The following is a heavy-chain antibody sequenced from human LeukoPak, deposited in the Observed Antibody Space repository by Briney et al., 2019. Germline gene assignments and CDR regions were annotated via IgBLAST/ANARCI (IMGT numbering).Heavy chain of an antibody. V-gene: IGHV1-69*04. D-gene: IGHD6-13*01. CDR3: ARDGGIAAAGTVH. Sequence: SVKVSCKASGGTFSSYAISWVRQAPGQGLEWMGRIIPILGIANYAQKFQGRVTITADKSTSTAYMELSSLRSEDTAVYYYARDGGIAAAGTVHWGQGTLVTVSS. CDR1: GGTFSSYA. CDR2: IIPILGIA. J-gene: IGHJ4*02.